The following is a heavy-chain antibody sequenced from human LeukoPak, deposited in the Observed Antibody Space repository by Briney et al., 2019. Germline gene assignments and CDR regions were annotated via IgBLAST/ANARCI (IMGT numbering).Heavy chain of an antibody. CDR3: AKADDTVATNFDS. CDR2: SRGNGGRT. J-gene: IGHJ4*02. V-gene: IGHV3-23*01. CDR1: GFTFSTYA. D-gene: IGHD5-12*01. Sequence: GGSLRLSCTASGFTFSTYAMSWVRQAPGRGLEWVSASRGNGGRTDYADSVEGRFTTSRDNPKNTVYLHMNSLRAEDTAVYYCAKADDTVATNFDSWGQGTLVTVSS.